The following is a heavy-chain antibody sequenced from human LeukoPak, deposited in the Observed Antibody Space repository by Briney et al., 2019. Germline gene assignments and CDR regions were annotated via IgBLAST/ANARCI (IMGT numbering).Heavy chain of an antibody. CDR1: GGSISSYY. V-gene: IGHV4-4*07. D-gene: IGHD2-21*02. J-gene: IGHJ5*02. Sequence: SETLSLTCTVSGGSISSYYWSWIRQPAGKGLEWIGRIYTSGSTNYNPSLKSRVTMSVDTSKNQFSLKLSSVNAADTAVYYCARDPVGDLQTQGWFDPWGQGTLVTVSS. CDR3: ARDPVGDLQTQGWFDP. CDR2: IYTSGST.